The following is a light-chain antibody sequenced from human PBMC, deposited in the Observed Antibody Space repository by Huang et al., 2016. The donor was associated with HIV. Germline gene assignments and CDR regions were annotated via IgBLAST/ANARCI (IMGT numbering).Light chain of an antibody. V-gene: IGKV3-15*01. CDR3: QQYNSGGT. CDR1: QSVGSN. J-gene: IGKJ2*01. Sequence: EIVMTQSPATLSVSPGERATLSCRASQSVGSNLAWYQQKLGQAPRLLIYDTSPRATGIPARFSGSGSATEFTLTISSLQSEDFAVYYCQQYNSGGTFGQGTKLEIK. CDR2: DTS.